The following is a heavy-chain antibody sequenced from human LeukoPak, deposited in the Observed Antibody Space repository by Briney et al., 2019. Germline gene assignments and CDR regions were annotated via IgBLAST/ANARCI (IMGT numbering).Heavy chain of an antibody. CDR2: IYYSGST. Sequence: KPSETLSLTCTVSGGSISSSSYYRGWIRQPPGKGLEWIGSIYYSGSTYYNPSLKSRVTISVDTSKNQFSLKLSSVTAADTAVYYCARKAEDVVVPAAIGDYWGQGTLVTVSP. V-gene: IGHV4-39*01. J-gene: IGHJ4*02. CDR3: ARKAEDVVVPAAIGDY. CDR1: GGSISSSSYY. D-gene: IGHD2-2*02.